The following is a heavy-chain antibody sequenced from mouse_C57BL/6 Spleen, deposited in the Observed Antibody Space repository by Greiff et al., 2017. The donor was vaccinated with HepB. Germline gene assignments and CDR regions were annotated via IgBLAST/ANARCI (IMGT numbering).Heavy chain of an antibody. D-gene: IGHD2-3*01. Sequence: EVQLKESGPVLVKPGPSVKISCKASGFTFTDYYMHWVKQSHGKSLEWIGLVYPYNGGTSYNQKFKGKATLTVDTSSSTAYMALNSLTSEDSAVYYCARRDDGTSYAMDYWGQGTSVTVSS. CDR2: VYPYNGGT. J-gene: IGHJ4*01. CDR3: ARRDDGTSYAMDY. CDR1: GFTFTDYY. V-gene: IGHV1-36*01.